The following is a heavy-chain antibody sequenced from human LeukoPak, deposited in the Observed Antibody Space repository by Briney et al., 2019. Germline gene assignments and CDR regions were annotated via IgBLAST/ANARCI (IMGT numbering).Heavy chain of an antibody. V-gene: IGHV3-23*01. CDR1: GFTFSSYA. D-gene: IGHD3-22*01. CDR3: ANYYYDSSGYYYVAHYYYYGMDV. J-gene: IGHJ6*02. Sequence: GGSLRLSCAASGFTFSSYAMSWVRQAPGKGLEWVSAISGGGGSTYYADSVKGRFTISRDNSKNPLYLQMNSLRAEDTAVYYCANYYYDSSGYYYVAHYYYYGMDVWGQGTTVTVSS. CDR2: ISGGGGST.